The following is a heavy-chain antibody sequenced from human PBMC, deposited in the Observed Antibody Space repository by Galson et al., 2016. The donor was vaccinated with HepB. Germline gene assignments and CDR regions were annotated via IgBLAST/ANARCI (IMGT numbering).Heavy chain of an antibody. J-gene: IGHJ6*02. Sequence: SLRLSCAVSGFGFSDYWMTWVRQAPGKGLEWVANINQDGSEKNSVDSMKGRFTISRDNSKNTLYLQMNSLRAEDTAVYYCAKGGENWDYHYYYYGLDVWGQGTLVTVSS. V-gene: IGHV3-7*03. CDR1: GFGFSDYW. D-gene: IGHD1-7*01. CDR3: AKGGENWDYHYYYYGLDV. CDR2: INQDGSEK.